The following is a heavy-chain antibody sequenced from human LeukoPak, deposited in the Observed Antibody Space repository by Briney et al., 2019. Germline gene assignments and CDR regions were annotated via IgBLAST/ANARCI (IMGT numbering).Heavy chain of an antibody. J-gene: IGHJ3*02. CDR3: ARDGSGYSAYLAFDI. Sequence: ASVKVSCKASGYTFIRYYTHWVRQAPGQGPEWMGWINPKSGDTNYAQKFQGRVTMTGDTSISTAYMELSRLKSDDTAVFYCARDGSGYSAYLAFDIWGQGTKVTVST. V-gene: IGHV1-2*02. CDR2: INPKSGDT. CDR1: GYTFIRYY. D-gene: IGHD5-12*01.